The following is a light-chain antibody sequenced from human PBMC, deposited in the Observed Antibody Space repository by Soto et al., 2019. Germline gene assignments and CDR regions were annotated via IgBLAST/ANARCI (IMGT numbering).Light chain of an antibody. J-gene: IGKJ1*01. CDR3: QKYNGARWK. Sequence: DIQMTQSPSSLSASVGDRVTITCRASQGISNYLAWYQQKPGQVPKLLLYAASTLQSGVPSRFSGSGSGTDFTLTISSLQPEDVATYYCQKYNGARWKFGQGTKVEIK. V-gene: IGKV1-27*01. CDR1: QGISNY. CDR2: AAS.